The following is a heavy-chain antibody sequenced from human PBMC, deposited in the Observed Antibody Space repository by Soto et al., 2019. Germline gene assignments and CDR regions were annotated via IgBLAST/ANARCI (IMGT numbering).Heavy chain of an antibody. V-gene: IGHV4-39*01. CDR3: APLSVSLSGPYGIHV. CDR1: GYSVTSSDYY. D-gene: IGHD2-15*01. CDR2: MFYSGLT. Sequence: PSETLSLTCSVAGYSVTSSDYYLAWIRQPPGKGLEWIGSMFYSGLTYYNPSLKSRVTLSVDTSKNQFSVRLNSVTAADTAVYSCAPLSVSLSGPYGIHVWGQGTTVTVSS. J-gene: IGHJ6*02.